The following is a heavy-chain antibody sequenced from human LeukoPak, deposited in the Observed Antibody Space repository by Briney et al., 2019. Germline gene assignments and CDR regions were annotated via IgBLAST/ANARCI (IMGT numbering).Heavy chain of an antibody. CDR3: AREKYYYDSSGYNSGY. CDR1: GFTFSSYS. V-gene: IGHV3-48*04. J-gene: IGHJ4*02. CDR2: ISSSSSTI. Sequence: GGSLRLSCAASGFTFSSYSMNWVRQAPGKGLEWVSYISSSSSTIYYSDSVKGRFTISRDNAKNSLYLQMNSLRAEDTAVYYCAREKYYYDSSGYNSGYWGQGTLVTVSS. D-gene: IGHD3-22*01.